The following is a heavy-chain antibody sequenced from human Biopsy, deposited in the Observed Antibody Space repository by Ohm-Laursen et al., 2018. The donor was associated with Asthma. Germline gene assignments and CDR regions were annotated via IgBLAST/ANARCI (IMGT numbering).Heavy chain of an antibody. Sequence: GSLRLSCAASGFAVGRDHMFWVRQAPGKGLEWVSVIYSGGTSHTADSVRGRFTISRDYSKNTLYLQMHSLRAEDTAVYYCARGDSSNWSHYYFDYWGQGTLVTVSS. J-gene: IGHJ4*02. CDR1: GFAVGRDH. D-gene: IGHD3-22*01. V-gene: IGHV3-53*01. CDR2: IYSGGTS. CDR3: ARGDSSNWSHYYFDY.